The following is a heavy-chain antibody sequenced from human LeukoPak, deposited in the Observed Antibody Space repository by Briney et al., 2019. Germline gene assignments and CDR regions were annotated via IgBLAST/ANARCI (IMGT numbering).Heavy chain of an antibody. Sequence: ASVKVSCKTSGYTFSDYYIHWIRQAPGQGLEWVGWINPNSGDTDYAQKFQGRVTVTRDTSISTAHMELGRLRSDDTAVYYCARDGYGGSSGLYDYWGQGTLVTVSS. CDR2: INPNSGDT. CDR1: GYTFSDYY. CDR3: ARDGYGGSSGLYDY. D-gene: IGHD3-22*01. V-gene: IGHV1-2*02. J-gene: IGHJ4*02.